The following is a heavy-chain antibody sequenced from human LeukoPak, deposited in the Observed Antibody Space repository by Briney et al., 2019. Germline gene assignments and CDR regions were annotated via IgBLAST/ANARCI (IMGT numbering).Heavy chain of an antibody. Sequence: SVKVSRKASGGTFSSYAISWVRQAPGQGLEWMGGIIPIFGTANYAQKFQGRVTITADESTSTAYMELSSLRSEDTAVYYCARDREEKGKIVVVPADLSDYYYGMDVSGQGTTVTVSS. CDR3: ARDREEKGKIVVVPADLSDYYYGMDV. D-gene: IGHD2-2*01. CDR2: IIPIFGTA. J-gene: IGHJ6*02. CDR1: GGTFSSYA. V-gene: IGHV1-69*01.